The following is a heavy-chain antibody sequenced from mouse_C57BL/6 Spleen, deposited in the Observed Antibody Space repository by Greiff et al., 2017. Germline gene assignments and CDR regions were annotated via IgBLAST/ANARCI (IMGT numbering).Heavy chain of an antibody. Sequence: QVQLKQSGAELVKPGASVKISCKASGYAFSSYWMNWVKQRPGKGLEWIGQIYPGDGDTNYNGKFKGKATLTADKSSSTAYMQLSSLTSEDSAVYFCARSDGSSPSWFAYWGQGTLVTVSA. CDR2: IYPGDGDT. CDR1: GYAFSSYW. V-gene: IGHV1-80*01. D-gene: IGHD1-1*01. J-gene: IGHJ3*01. CDR3: ARSDGSSPSWFAY.